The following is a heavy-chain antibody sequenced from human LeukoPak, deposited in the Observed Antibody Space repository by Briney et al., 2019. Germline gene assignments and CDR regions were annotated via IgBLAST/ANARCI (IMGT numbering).Heavy chain of an antibody. CDR2: ISYDGSNK. CDR3: ARDERFRWLGLFDY. Sequence: GGSLRLSCAASGFTFSSYAMHWVRQAPGKGLEWVAVISYDGSNKYYADSVKGRFTISRDNSKNTLYLQMNSLRAEDTAVYYCARDERFRWLGLFDYWGQGTLVTVSS. CDR1: GFTFSSYA. J-gene: IGHJ4*02. D-gene: IGHD6-19*01. V-gene: IGHV3-30*04.